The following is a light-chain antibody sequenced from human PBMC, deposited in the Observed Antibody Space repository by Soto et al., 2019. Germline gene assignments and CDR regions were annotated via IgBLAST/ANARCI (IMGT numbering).Light chain of an antibody. CDR2: DAS. CDR1: QYIGSA. Sequence: EVVLTQSPATLSVSPGDRATLSCRASQYIGSAVAWYHQRSGQAPRLLIFDASVRVPTTPARFSGSVSGTEFTLTISSLESEDFAVYFCQQYSDLPMTFGQGTRLEIK. CDR3: QQYSDLPMT. V-gene: IGKV3-15*01. J-gene: IGKJ5*01.